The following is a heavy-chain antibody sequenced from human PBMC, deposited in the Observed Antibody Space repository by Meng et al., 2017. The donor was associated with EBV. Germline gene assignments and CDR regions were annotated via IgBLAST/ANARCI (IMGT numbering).Heavy chain of an antibody. CDR2: INTYSGKA. D-gene: IGHD1-1*01. CDR3: ARGVEENGSHYPFDS. Sequence: VQLVESGYVWERPGASVKVSCKASGYTFRNYAINWMRQVPGQGLEWMGWINTYSGKATFAQGFTGRFVFSLDTPVTTAHLQISGLKTEDSAVYYCARGVEENGSHYPFDSWGQGTLVTVPQ. CDR1: GYTFRNYA. J-gene: IGHJ4*02. V-gene: IGHV7-4-1*02.